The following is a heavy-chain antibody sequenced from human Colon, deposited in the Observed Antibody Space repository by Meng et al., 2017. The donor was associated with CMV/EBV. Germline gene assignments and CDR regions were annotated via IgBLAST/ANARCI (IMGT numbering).Heavy chain of an antibody. V-gene: IGHV4-39*07. CDR1: GGSISSGDYY. Sequence: SETLSLTCTVSGGSISSGDYYWGWIRQSPGKGLEWIGSLYYGANTYYNPSLMSRVTISQDTSKNQLSLKLSSVTAADTAVYYCCQQLSSLFVDVWGQGTTVTVSS. D-gene: IGHD6-13*01. CDR2: LYYGANT. CDR3: CQQLSSLFVDV. J-gene: IGHJ6*02.